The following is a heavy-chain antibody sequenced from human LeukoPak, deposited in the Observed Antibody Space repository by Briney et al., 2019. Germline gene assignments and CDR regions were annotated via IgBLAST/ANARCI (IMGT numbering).Heavy chain of an antibody. CDR2: INHSGSA. J-gene: IGHJ6*03. CDR3: ARSGYSYGPYYYYYMDV. V-gene: IGHV4-34*01. D-gene: IGHD5-18*01. Sequence: SETLSLTCAVYGGSFSGYYWSWIRQPPGKGLEWIGEINHSGSANYNPSLKSRVTISVDTSKNQFSLKLTSVTAADTAVYYCARSGYSYGPYYYYYMDVWGKGTTVTVSS. CDR1: GGSFSGYY.